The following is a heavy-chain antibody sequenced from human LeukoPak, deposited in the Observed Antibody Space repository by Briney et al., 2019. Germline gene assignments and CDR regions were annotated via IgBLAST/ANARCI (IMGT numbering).Heavy chain of an antibody. CDR3: ASLRFLEWLTFDY. J-gene: IGHJ4*02. CDR2: IYYSGST. Sequence: SETLSLTCAVYGGSFSGYYWSWIRQPPGKGLEWIGSIYYSGSTYYNPSLKSRVTISVDTSKNQFSLKLSSVTAADTAVYYCASLRFLEWLTFDYWGQGTLVTVSS. D-gene: IGHD3-3*01. V-gene: IGHV4-34*01. CDR1: GGSFSGYY.